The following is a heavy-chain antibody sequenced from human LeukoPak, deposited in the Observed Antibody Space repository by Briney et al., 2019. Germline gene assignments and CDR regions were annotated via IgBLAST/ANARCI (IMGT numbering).Heavy chain of an antibody. D-gene: IGHD6-19*01. CDR1: GFTFSSYG. V-gene: IGHV3-30*02. CDR3: ARRKWAYSSGPPWDREDAFDI. J-gene: IGHJ3*02. CDR2: IRYDGSNK. Sequence: GGSLRLSCAASGFTFSSYGMHWVRQAPGKGLEWVAFIRYDGSNKYYADSVKGRFTISRDNSKNTLYLQMNSLRAEDTAVYYCARRKWAYSSGPPWDREDAFDIWGQGTMVTVSS.